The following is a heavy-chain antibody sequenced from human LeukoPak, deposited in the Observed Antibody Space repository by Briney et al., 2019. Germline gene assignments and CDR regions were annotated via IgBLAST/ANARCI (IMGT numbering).Heavy chain of an antibody. J-gene: IGHJ5*02. D-gene: IGHD3-3*01. V-gene: IGHV1-8*03. Sequence: GASVKVSCKASGYTFTSYDINWVRQATGQGLEWMGWMNPNSGNTGYAQKFQGRVTITRNSSISTVYMELSSLRSEDTAVYYCARGLGADEYYDFWSGRSSAWFDPWGQGTLVTVSS. CDR3: ARGLGADEYYDFWSGRSSAWFDP. CDR2: MNPNSGNT. CDR1: GYTFTSYD.